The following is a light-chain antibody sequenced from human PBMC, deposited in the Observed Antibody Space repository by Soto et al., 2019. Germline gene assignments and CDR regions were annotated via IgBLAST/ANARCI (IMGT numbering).Light chain of an antibody. CDR1: QSISSSY. CDR2: GAS. J-gene: IGKJ1*01. CDR3: QQYGSSPWT. Sequence: EIVLTQSPGTLSLSPGERATLSCRASQSISSSYLAWYQQKPGQAPRLLIYGASSRGTGIPARFSGSGSGTDFTLTISRLEPEDFAVYYCQQYGSSPWTFGQGTKVEIK. V-gene: IGKV3-20*01.